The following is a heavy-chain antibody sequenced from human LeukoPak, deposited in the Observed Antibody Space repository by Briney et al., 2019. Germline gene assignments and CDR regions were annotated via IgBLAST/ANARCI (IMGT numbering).Heavy chain of an antibody. D-gene: IGHD3-22*01. V-gene: IGHV3-15*01. CDR3: TTDWYYYDSSGYYPIF. CDR1: GFPLSDVW. Sequence: GGSLRLSCAASGFPLSDVWMSWVRQAPGKGLEWVGRIKRKTEGGTADYAAAVKDRFTFSRDDSKNTLYLQMNSLKTEDTAVYYCTTDWYYYDSSGYYPIFWGQGTLVTVSS. CDR2: IKRKTEGGTA. J-gene: IGHJ4*02.